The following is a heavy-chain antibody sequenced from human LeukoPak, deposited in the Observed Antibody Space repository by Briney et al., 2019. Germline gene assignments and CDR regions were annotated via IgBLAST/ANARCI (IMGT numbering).Heavy chain of an antibody. CDR2: IYTSGST. CDR3: ARVPGYCSGGSCYYYYDMDV. CDR1: GGSISSGSYY. Sequence: SETLSLTCTVSGGSISSGSYYWSWIRQPAGKGLEWIGHIYTSGSTNYNPSLKSRATIPVDTSKNQFSLKLSSVTAADTAVYYCARVPGYCSGGSCYYYYDMDVWGQGTTVTVSS. V-gene: IGHV4-61*09. J-gene: IGHJ6*02. D-gene: IGHD2-15*01.